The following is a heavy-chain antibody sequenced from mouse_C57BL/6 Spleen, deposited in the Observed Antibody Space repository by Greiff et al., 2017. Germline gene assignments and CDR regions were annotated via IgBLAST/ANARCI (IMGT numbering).Heavy chain of an antibody. V-gene: IGHV1-82*01. D-gene: IGHD4-1*02. CDR2: IYPGDGDT. CDR3: ASQLGLDY. Sequence: QVQLKQSGPELVKPGASVKISCKASGYAFSSSWMNWVKQRPGKGLEWIGRIYPGDGDTNYNGKFKGTATLTADKSSSPAYMQLSSLTSEDSAVYFCASQLGLDYWGQGTTLTVSS. J-gene: IGHJ2*01. CDR1: GYAFSSSW.